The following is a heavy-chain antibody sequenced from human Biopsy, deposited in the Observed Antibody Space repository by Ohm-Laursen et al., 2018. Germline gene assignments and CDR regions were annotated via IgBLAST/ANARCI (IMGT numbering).Heavy chain of an antibody. Sequence: PSETLSLTCTVSGGSVSGYYWSWIRQPPGKGLEWIGDVYYSGSTNQNPSLKSRVTILVDTSKNQFSLKLNSVTAADTAVYYCGRREVVITHDAFDTWGQGTMVTVSS. CDR2: VYYSGST. CDR3: GRREVVITHDAFDT. V-gene: IGHV4-59*08. D-gene: IGHD3-22*01. J-gene: IGHJ3*02. CDR1: GGSVSGYY.